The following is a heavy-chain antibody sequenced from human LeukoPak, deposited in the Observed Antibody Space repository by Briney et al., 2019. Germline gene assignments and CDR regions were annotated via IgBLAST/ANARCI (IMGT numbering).Heavy chain of an antibody. V-gene: IGHV1-18*04. CDR3: ARVLVPFTPDY. D-gene: IGHD2-2*01. CDR2: INAYNGNT. Sequence: ASVKVSCKTSGYTFTSYGISWVRQAPGQGLEWMGWINAYNGNTKYAQKLQGRVTMTTDTSTSTAYMELRSLRSDDTAVYYCARVLVPFTPDYWGQGTLVTVSS. CDR1: GYTFTSYG. J-gene: IGHJ4*02.